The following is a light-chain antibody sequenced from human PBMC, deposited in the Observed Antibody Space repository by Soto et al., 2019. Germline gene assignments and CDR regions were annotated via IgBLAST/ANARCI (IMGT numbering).Light chain of an antibody. CDR2: DVS. CDR3: SSYTTSSTYV. V-gene: IGLV2-14*03. J-gene: IGLJ1*01. CDR1: SSDVGGFNY. Sequence: QSVLTQPASVSGSPGQSIAISCTGTSSDVGGFNYVSWYQQHPGKAPKFMIYDVSSRPSGVSDRFSGSKSGNTASLTISGLQAEDEADYYRSSYTTSSTYVFGTGTKV.